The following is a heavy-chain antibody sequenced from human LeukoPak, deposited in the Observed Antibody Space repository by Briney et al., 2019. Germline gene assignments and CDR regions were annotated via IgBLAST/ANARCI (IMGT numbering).Heavy chain of an antibody. J-gene: IGHJ4*02. D-gene: IGHD2-21*02. CDR2: ISAYNGNT. CDR1: GYTFTTYN. V-gene: IGHV1-18*01. CDR3: ARKGCGGDCYSGDY. Sequence: ASVKVSCKASGYTFTTYNINWVRQAPGQGLEWMGWISAYNGNTNYAQNFQGRVTMTRNTSTSTVYMELKSLRSDDTAFYYCARKGCGGDCYSGDYWGQGTLVTVSS.